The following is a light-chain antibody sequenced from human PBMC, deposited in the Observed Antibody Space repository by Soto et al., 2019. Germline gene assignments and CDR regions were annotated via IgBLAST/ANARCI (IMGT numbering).Light chain of an antibody. CDR2: SNN. CDR3: AAWDDSLNGPV. J-gene: IGLJ2*01. V-gene: IGLV1-44*01. Sequence: QAVVTQPPSASGTPGQRVTISCSGSSSNIADNTVNWYQQLPGTAPKLLIYSNNQRPSGVPDRFSGSKSGTSASLAISGLQSEDEADYYCAAWDDSLNGPVFGGGTKLTVL. CDR1: SSNIADNT.